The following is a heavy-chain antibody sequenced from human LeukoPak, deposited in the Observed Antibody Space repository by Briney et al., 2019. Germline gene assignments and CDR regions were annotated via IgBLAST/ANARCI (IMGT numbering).Heavy chain of an antibody. CDR1: GYTFTSYY. D-gene: IGHD2-21*02. CDR2: INPSGGST. Sequence: ASVKVSCKASGYTFTSYYMHWVRQAPGQGLEWMGIINPSGGSTSYAQKFQGRVTMTRDVSTSTVYMELSSLRSEDTAVYYCARAEYCGGDCYSSWFDPWGQGTLVTVSS. CDR3: ARAEYCGGDCYSSWFDP. V-gene: IGHV1-46*01. J-gene: IGHJ5*02.